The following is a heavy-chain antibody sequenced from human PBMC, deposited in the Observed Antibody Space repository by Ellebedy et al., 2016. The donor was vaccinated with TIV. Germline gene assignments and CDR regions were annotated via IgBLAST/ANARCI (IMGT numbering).Heavy chain of an antibody. CDR2: IYHSGST. CDR1: GRSISSGGYF. V-gene: IGHV4-61*08. Sequence: SETLSLXXTVSGRSISSGGYFWSWIRQPPGKALEWIGYIYHSGSTSYSPSLKSRATISIDTSNNQFSLKLSSVTTADTAVYYCSSGGNIGDYGSWGHGTLVTVSS. CDR3: SSGGNIGDYGS. D-gene: IGHD4/OR15-4a*01. J-gene: IGHJ5*01.